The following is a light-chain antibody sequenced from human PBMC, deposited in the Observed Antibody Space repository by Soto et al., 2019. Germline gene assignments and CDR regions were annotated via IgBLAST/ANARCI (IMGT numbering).Light chain of an antibody. Sequence: EIVLTQSPGTLSLSPGDRATLSCRASQSFSTSYLAWYQHKPGQAPRLHIYNTFTSATGIPDRFSGSGSGTDFTLTISRLEPEDFAVYYCQQYGGSPFTFGPGTKVDIK. CDR2: NTF. CDR1: QSFSTSY. CDR3: QQYGGSPFT. J-gene: IGKJ3*01. V-gene: IGKV3-20*01.